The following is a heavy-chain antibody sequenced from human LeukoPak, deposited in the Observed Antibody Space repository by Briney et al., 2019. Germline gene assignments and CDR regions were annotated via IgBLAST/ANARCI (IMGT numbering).Heavy chain of an antibody. D-gene: IGHD6-6*01. CDR2: ISYDGSNK. Sequence: GGSLRLSCAASGFTFSSYAMHWVRQAPGKGLEWVAVISYDGSNKYYADSVKGRFTISRDNSKNTLYLQMNSLRAEDTAVYYCAREFSARGYFDYWGQGTLVTVSS. CDR1: GFTFSSYA. J-gene: IGHJ4*02. CDR3: AREFSARGYFDY. V-gene: IGHV3-30-3*01.